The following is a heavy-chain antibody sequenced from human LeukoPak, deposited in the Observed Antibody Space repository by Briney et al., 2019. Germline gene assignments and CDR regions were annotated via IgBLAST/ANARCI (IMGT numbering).Heavy chain of an antibody. D-gene: IGHD6-13*01. CDR3: AKDEESSSWYGFVGAFDI. J-gene: IGHJ3*02. V-gene: IGHV3-30*02. CDR2: IRYDGSNK. CDR1: GFTFSSYG. Sequence: PGGSLRLSCAASGFTFSSYGMHWVRQAPGKGLEWVAFIRYDGSNKYYADSVKGRFTISRDNSKNTLYLQMNSLRAEDTAVYYCAKDEESSSWYGFVGAFDIWGQGTMVTVSS.